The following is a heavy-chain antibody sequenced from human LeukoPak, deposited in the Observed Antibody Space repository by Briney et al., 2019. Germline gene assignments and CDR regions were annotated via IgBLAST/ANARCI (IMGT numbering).Heavy chain of an antibody. CDR1: SGPISSYY. D-gene: IGHD1-20*01. Sequence: SQTLSLTCTVSSGPISSYYWSWIRQPAGKGLEWIGRFHTRGNTDYNPSLVSRVTMSVVTSKNQFSMKLNSVTAADTAVYYCARVGYNWNHFDYWGQGTLVTVSS. CDR3: ARVGYNWNHFDY. J-gene: IGHJ4*02. CDR2: FHTRGNT. V-gene: IGHV4-4*07.